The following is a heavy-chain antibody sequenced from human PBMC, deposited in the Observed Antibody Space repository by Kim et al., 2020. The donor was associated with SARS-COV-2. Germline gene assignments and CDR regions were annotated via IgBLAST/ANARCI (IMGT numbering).Heavy chain of an antibody. V-gene: IGHV1-18*01. Sequence: KLQGRVTMTTDTSTSTAYMELRSLRSDDTAVYYCARDLRSGSGWYEVDYWGQGTLVTVSS. J-gene: IGHJ4*02. D-gene: IGHD6-19*01. CDR3: ARDLRSGSGWYEVDY.